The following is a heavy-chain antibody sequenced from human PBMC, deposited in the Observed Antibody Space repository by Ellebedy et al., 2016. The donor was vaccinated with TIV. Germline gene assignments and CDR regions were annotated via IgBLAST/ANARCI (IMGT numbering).Heavy chain of an antibody. CDR1: GGSASRYF. V-gene: IGHV4-4*07. CDR3: ARVHCSITTCDYYYMDV. J-gene: IGHJ6*03. Sequence: SETLSLXXTVSGGSASRYFWSWIRRPAGKGLEWIGRIFTSGSFNYNPSLMSRVTMSVVTSKNQISLRLNSVTAADTAVYYCARVHCSITTCDYYYMDVWGKGTTVTVSS. CDR2: IFTSGSF. D-gene: IGHD1-1*01.